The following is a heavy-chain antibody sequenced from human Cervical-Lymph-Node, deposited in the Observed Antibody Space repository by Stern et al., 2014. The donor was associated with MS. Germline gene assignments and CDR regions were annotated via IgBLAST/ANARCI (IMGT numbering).Heavy chain of an antibody. J-gene: IGHJ5*02. CDR3: ARDDYSSTWNLRLDP. D-gene: IGHD6-13*01. Sequence: QVQLVESGAEMKKPGASVKVSCKASGYTFNRYGITWVRQAPGQGLEWMGWISGYNGDTKYPQNFQGRVTMTTDASTSTAYMELRSLRSDDTALYYCARDDYSSTWNLRLDPWGQGTQVIVSS. CDR2: ISGYNGDT. V-gene: IGHV1-18*01. CDR1: GYTFNRYG.